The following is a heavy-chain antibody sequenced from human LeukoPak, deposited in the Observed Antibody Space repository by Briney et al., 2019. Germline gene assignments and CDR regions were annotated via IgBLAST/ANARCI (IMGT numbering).Heavy chain of an antibody. CDR1: GGSISSSSYY. CDR3: ARRGYSSGPYGMDV. V-gene: IGHV4-39*01. D-gene: IGHD6-19*01. J-gene: IGHJ6*02. CDR2: IYYSGST. Sequence: PSETLSLTCTVSGGSISSSSYYWGWIRQPPGKGLERIGSIYYSGSTYYNPSLQSRVTIYVDTSKNQFSLKLSSVTAADTAVYYCARRGYSSGPYGMDVWGQGTTVTVSS.